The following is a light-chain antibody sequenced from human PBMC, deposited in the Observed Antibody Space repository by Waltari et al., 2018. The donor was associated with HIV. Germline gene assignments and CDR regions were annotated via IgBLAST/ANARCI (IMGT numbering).Light chain of an antibody. CDR1: SLRNYY. J-gene: IGLJ1*01. Sequence: SSELTQDPAVSVALGQKVRITCQGDSLRNYYASWYQQKPGQAPVLVFFGYNNRPSGIPDRFSGSSSGNTASLTITGAQAEDEADYYCNSRDSSGDFYVFGTGTKVTVL. CDR2: GYN. V-gene: IGLV3-19*01. CDR3: NSRDSSGDFYV.